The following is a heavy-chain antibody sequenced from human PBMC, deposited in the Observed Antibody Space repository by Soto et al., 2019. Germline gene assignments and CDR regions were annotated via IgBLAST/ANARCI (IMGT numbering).Heavy chain of an antibody. CDR1: GFTFSSYA. CDR2: ISVSGGGT. D-gene: IGHD3-16*01. Sequence: EVQLLESGGGLVQPGGSLRLSCAASGFTFSSYAMSWVRQAPGKGLAWVSGISVSGGGTYYADSVKGRFTISRDNSKNTLYLQMNGLRAEDTAVYYCASNTRYDPPDYWGQGTLVTVSS. V-gene: IGHV3-23*01. CDR3: ASNTRYDPPDY. J-gene: IGHJ4*02.